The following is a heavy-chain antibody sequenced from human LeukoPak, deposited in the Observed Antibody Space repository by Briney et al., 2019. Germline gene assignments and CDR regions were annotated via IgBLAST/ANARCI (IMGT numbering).Heavy chain of an antibody. V-gene: IGHV3-23*01. D-gene: IGHD6-6*01. CDR3: AKDRPCIAARFPSPPLNWFDP. CDR2: ISGSGGST. CDR1: GFTFSSYA. J-gene: IGHJ5*02. Sequence: GGSLRLSCAASGFTFSSYAMSWVRQAPGKGLEWVSAISGSGGSTYYADSVKGRFTISRDNSKNTLYLQMNSLRAEDTAVYYCAKDRPCIAARFPSPPLNWFDPWGQGTLVTVSS.